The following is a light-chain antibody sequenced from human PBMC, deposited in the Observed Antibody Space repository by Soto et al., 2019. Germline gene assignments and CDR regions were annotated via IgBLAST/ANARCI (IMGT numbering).Light chain of an antibody. Sequence: EIVMTQSPATLSVSPGERATLSCRASQSVSSNLAWYQQKPGQAPRLLIYGASTRATGIPARFSGSGSGTEFTLTISSLQSEDFAVYHCQQYNNGPPWTFGQGTKVE. CDR1: QSVSSN. J-gene: IGKJ1*01. CDR2: GAS. V-gene: IGKV3-15*01. CDR3: QQYNNGPPWT.